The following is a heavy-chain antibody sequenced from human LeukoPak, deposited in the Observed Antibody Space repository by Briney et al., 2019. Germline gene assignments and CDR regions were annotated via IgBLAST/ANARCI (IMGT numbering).Heavy chain of an antibody. V-gene: IGHV3-30*03. J-gene: IGHJ3*02. CDR2: ISYDGSNK. CDR1: GFTFSSYG. Sequence: GGSLRLSCAASGFTFSSYGMHWVCQAPGKGLEWVAVISYDGSNKYYADSVKGRFTISRDNAKNSLYLQMNSLRAEDTAVYYCARLGRLYSGSYRLDNDAFDIWGQGTMVTVSS. CDR3: ARLGRLYSGSYRLDNDAFDI. D-gene: IGHD1-26*01.